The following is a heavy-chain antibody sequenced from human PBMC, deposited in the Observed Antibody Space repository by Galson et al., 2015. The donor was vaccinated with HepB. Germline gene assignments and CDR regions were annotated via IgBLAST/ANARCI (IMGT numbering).Heavy chain of an antibody. D-gene: IGHD6-25*01. CDR1: GFTFSDYY. J-gene: IGHJ4*02. Sequence: SLRLSCAASGFTFSDYYMSWIRQAPGKGLEWVSYISSSSSYTNYADSVKGRFTISRDNAKNSLYLQMNSLRAEDTAVYYCARLAAPPPTTERDYWGQGTLVTVSS. V-gene: IGHV3-11*03. CDR3: ARLAAPPPTTERDY. CDR2: ISSSSSYT.